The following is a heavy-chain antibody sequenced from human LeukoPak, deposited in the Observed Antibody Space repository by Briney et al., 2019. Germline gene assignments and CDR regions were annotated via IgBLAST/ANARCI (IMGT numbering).Heavy chain of an antibody. CDR1: GGTFSSFE. CDR2: IIPVFGTV. CDR3: AREAPDGYNFDY. Sequence: AVKVSCKASGGTFSSFEISGGRQAPGQGLEWRGGIIPVFGTVNYAQKFQGRVTITADEGTSTGYMEMSRLRYEDTDVYYCAREAPDGYNFDYWGQGTLVTVPS. J-gene: IGHJ4*02. V-gene: IGHV1-69*13. D-gene: IGHD5-24*01.